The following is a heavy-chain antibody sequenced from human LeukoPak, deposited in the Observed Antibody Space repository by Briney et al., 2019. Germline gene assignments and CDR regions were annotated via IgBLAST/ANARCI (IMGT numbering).Heavy chain of an antibody. Sequence: PGGSLRLSCAASGFTFSTFGMNWVRPAPGKGLEWVSSISGSSSSIYYADSVKGRFTISRDNAKNSLYLQMNSLRAEDTAVYYCARGGYSYDYWGQGTLVTVSS. J-gene: IGHJ4*02. CDR1: GFTFSTFG. CDR3: ARGGYSYDY. D-gene: IGHD5-18*01. V-gene: IGHV3-21*06. CDR2: ISGSSSSI.